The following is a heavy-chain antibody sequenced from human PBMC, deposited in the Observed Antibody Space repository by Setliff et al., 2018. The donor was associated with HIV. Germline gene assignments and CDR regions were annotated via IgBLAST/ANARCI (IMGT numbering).Heavy chain of an antibody. V-gene: IGHV3-66*01. CDR2: IHSGGDT. CDR1: GLLVSRNY. CDR3: ARAQDNYYDSSGYSFDS. D-gene: IGHD3-22*01. J-gene: IGHJ4*02. Sequence: GGSLRLSCAASGLLVSRNYINWVRQAPGKGLEWVSIIHSGGDTHYADSVQGRLTVSRDISKNTVFLQMNSLRAEDTAVYYCARAQDNYYDSSGYSFDSWGQGSLVTVSS.